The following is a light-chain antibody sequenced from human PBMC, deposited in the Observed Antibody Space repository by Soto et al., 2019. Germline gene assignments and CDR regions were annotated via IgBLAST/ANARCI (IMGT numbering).Light chain of an antibody. CDR3: QHSSPSPRT. CDR2: AIF. V-gene: IGKV3-20*01. CDR1: QNVDNNY. Sequence: EIVLTQSPGILSLSPGERATLSCRASQNVDNNYLAWFQQKPGQAPRLLIYAIFGRATGIPDRFAGTGSGTDFTLTISRLEPEDLAVYYCQHSSPSPRTFGGGTRVEMK. J-gene: IGKJ4*01.